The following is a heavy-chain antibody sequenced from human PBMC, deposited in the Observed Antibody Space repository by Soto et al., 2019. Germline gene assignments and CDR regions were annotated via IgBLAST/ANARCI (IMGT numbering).Heavy chain of an antibody. V-gene: IGHV3-33*01. CDR3: AREPCSGGSCYQNY. D-gene: IGHD2-15*01. CDR2: IWYDGSNK. CDR1: GFTFSSYG. J-gene: IGHJ4*02. Sequence: QVQLVESGGGVVQPGRSLRLSCAASGFTFSSYGMHWVRQAPGKGLEWVAVIWYDGSNKYYADSVKGRFTISRDNSKNTLYLQMNSLRAEDTAVYYCAREPCSGGSCYQNYWGQGTLVTVSS.